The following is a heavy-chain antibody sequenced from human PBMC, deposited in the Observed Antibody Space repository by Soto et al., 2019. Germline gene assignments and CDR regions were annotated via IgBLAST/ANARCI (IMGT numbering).Heavy chain of an antibody. Sequence: QVQLQESGPGLVKPSETLSLTCIVSAGPVSNDAYYWSWIRQPPGKGLEWIGYIYHSGSTYSNPSLKTRVIVSTDTSANQLSLKVSSVTAADTAVYYCARLGIVWVFPFDYWGEGTLVNVSS. J-gene: IGHJ4*02. V-gene: IGHV4-61*08. D-gene: IGHD1-26*01. CDR2: IYHSGST. CDR3: ARLGIVWVFPFDY. CDR1: AGPVSNDAYY.